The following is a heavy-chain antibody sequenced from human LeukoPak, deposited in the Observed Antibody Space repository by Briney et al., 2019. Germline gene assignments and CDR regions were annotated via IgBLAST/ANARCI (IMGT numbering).Heavy chain of an antibody. CDR1: GGSFSGHY. CDR2: INHSGST. CDR3: ARAAGHAGSPYYYYYYGMDV. Sequence: PSETQSLTCAVYGGSFSGHYWSWIRQPPGKGLEWIGEINHSGSTNYNPSLKSRVTISVDTSKNQFSLKLSSVTAADTAVYYCARAAGHAGSPYYYYYYGMDVWGKGTTVTVSS. V-gene: IGHV4-34*01. D-gene: IGHD3-10*01. J-gene: IGHJ6*04.